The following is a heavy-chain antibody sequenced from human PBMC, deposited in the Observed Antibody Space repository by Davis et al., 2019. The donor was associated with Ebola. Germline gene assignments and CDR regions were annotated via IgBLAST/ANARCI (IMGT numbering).Heavy chain of an antibody. J-gene: IGHJ4*02. CDR2: VILKSGAT. CDR3: ARGHNYAHEY. D-gene: IGHD4-11*01. V-gene: IGHV1-2*06. CDR1: GYTFTDYN. Sequence: ASVKVSCKASGYTFTDYNIHWMRQAXAQPXXXLLRVILKSGATNYAQKFQGRVTMTRDTSISTVYMELSSLRYDDTADYYCARGHNYAHEYWGQGTLVTVSS.